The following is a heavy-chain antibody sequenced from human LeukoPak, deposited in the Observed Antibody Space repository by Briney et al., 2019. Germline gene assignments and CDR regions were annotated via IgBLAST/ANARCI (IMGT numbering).Heavy chain of an antibody. CDR3: ARPRRTSVVTSDFDY. CDR1: GVSISSSNYY. V-gene: IGHV4-39*01. D-gene: IGHD4-23*01. J-gene: IGHJ4*02. CDR2: INYSGSN. Sequence: PSETLSLTSTVSGVSISSSNYYWGWIRQPPGKGLEWIGSINYSGSNYCHPSLKSRVAISVDTSKNQFSLSLSSVTAADTAVYYCARPRRTSVVTSDFDYWGQGSLVAVSS.